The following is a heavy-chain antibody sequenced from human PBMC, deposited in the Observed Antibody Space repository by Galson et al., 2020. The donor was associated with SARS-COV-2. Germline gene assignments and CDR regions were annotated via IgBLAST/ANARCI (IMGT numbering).Heavy chain of an antibody. CDR3: AHRPKNSWYAGVFDY. V-gene: IGHV2-5*02. D-gene: IGHD6-13*01. Sequence: SGPTLVKPTQTLTLTCTYPGFSLSTSGVGGGWIRQPPGNARDWLALIYWDDNKRYSPTLKSRLTITKDTSKNQAVLTMTNMDPVDTATYYCAHRPKNSWYAGVFDYWGQGTLVTVSS. J-gene: IGHJ4*02. CDR2: IYWDDNK. CDR1: GFSLSTSGVG.